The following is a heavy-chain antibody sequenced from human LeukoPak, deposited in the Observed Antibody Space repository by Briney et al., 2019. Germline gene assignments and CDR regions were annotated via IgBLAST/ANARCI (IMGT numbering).Heavy chain of an antibody. Sequence: PEGSLRLSCAASGFTFSSYAMSWVRQAPGKGLEWVSTISRSGDSTYYADSVKGRFTISRDNSKNTLYLQMNSLRAEDTAVYYCARSRIMITFGGVIANPIDYWGQGTLVTVSS. J-gene: IGHJ4*02. V-gene: IGHV3-23*01. D-gene: IGHD3-16*02. CDR1: GFTFSSYA. CDR3: ARSRIMITFGGVIANPIDY. CDR2: ISRSGDST.